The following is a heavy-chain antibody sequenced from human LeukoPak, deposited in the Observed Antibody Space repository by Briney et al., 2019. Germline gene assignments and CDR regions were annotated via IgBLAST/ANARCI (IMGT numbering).Heavy chain of an antibody. CDR3: AGDLGYYDSSGPYDY. CDR2: ISSSGRTI. D-gene: IGHD3-22*01. V-gene: IGHV3-11*04. CDR1: GFTFSDYY. J-gene: IGHJ4*02. Sequence: GGSLRLSCAASGFTFSDYYMSWIRQAPGKGLEWVSYISSSGRTIYYADSVKGRFTISRDNAKNSLYLQMNSLRAEDTAVYYCAGDLGYYDSSGPYDYWGQGTLVTVSS.